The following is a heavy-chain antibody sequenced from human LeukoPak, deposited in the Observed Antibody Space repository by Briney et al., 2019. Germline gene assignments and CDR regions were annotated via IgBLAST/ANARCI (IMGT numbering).Heavy chain of an antibody. V-gene: IGHV4-39*07. J-gene: IGHJ4*02. CDR1: GGSISSSSYY. D-gene: IGHD3-9*01. CDR2: IYYSGST. Sequence: PSETLSLTCTVSGGSISSSSYYWGWIRQPPGKGLEWIGSIYYSGSTYYNPSLKSRVTISVDTSKNQFSLKLSSVTAADTAVYYCARVYYDILTGPVGLDYWGQGTLVTVSS. CDR3: ARVYYDILTGPVGLDY.